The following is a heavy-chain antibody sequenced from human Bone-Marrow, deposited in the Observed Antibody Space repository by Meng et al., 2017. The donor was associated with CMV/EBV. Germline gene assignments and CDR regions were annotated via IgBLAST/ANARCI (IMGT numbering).Heavy chain of an antibody. J-gene: IGHJ4*02. CDR2: IRSKAYGGTT. CDR1: GFTFDDYA. CDR3: TRTHRVYDIGWWDY. D-gene: IGHD2-8*01. Sequence: GESLKISCAASGFTFDDYAMGWVRQAPGKGLEWVGFIRSKAYGGTTEYAASVKGRFTISRDDSKSIAYLQMNSLKTEDTAVYYCTRTHRVYDIGWWDYWGQGTLVTVSS. V-gene: IGHV3-49*04.